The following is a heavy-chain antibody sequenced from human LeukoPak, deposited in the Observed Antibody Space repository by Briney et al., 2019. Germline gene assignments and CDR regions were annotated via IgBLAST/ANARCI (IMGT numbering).Heavy chain of an antibody. V-gene: IGHV4-59*12. CDR3: ARDSRDGYNPYFDY. D-gene: IGHD5-24*01. Sequence: PSETLSLTCTVSGGSISSYYWSWIRQPPGKGLEWIGYIYYSGSTYYNPSLKSRVTISVDTSKNQFSLKLSSVTAADTAVYYCARDSRDGYNPYFDYWGQGTLVTVSS. CDR1: GGSISSYY. J-gene: IGHJ4*02. CDR2: IYYSGST.